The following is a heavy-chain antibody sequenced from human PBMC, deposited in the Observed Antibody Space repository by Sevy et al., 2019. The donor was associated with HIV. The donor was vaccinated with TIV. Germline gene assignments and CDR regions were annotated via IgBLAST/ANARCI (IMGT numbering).Heavy chain of an antibody. Sequence: ASVKVSCKASGDTFSTYGLSWVRQAPGQGLEWMGGIIPIFGTPNYGQKFQGWVTITADESASTAYMELSSLRSEDTALYYCAREGGVATTGDHDAFDIWGHRTLVTVSS. J-gene: IGHJ3*02. CDR3: AREGGVATTGDHDAFDI. CDR1: GDTFSTYG. CDR2: IIPIFGTP. D-gene: IGHD7-27*01. V-gene: IGHV1-69*13.